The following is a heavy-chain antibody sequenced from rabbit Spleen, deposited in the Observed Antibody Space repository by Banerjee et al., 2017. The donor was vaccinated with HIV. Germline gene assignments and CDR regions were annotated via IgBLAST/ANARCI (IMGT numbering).Heavy chain of an antibody. D-gene: IGHD8-1*01. CDR3: ARDTGSSFSTYGMDL. CDR1: GFSFSNKYV. V-gene: IGHV1S45*01. Sequence: QEQVVESGGGLVKPGASLTLTCTASGFSFSNKYVMCWVRQAPGKGLEWIACIDIGSRDFTYYASWAKGRFTISKTSSTTVTLQMTSLTVADTATYFCARDTGSSFSTYGMDLWGPGTLV. J-gene: IGHJ6*01. CDR2: IDIGSRDFT.